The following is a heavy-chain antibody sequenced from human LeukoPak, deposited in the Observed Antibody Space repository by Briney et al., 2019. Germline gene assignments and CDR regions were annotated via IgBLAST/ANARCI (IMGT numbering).Heavy chain of an antibody. J-gene: IGHJ6*03. CDR2: INPNSGGT. D-gene: IGHD3-10*01. Sequence: ASVKVSCKASGYTFTGYYMHWVRQAPGQGLQWMGWINPNSGGTNYAQKFQGRVTMTRDTSISTAYMELSRLRSDDTAVYYCARDRGGQPYYYYYMDVWGKGTTVTISS. V-gene: IGHV1-2*02. CDR1: GYTFTGYY. CDR3: ARDRGGQPYYYYYMDV.